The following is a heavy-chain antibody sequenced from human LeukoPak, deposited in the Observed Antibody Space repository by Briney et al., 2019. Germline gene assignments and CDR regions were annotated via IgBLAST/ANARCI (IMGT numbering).Heavy chain of an antibody. CDR3: ARGGYYPKKYYFDY. Sequence: SETLSLTCTVSGGSFCTYYWSWMRQSPGKGLEWIGYIYYSGSTNYNPSLKSRVTISIDTSKDQFSLKLRSVSAANTAVYYCARGGYYPKKYYFDYWGQGTLVTVSS. CDR1: GGSFCTYY. J-gene: IGHJ4*02. D-gene: IGHD2/OR15-2a*01. V-gene: IGHV4-59*01. CDR2: IYYSGST.